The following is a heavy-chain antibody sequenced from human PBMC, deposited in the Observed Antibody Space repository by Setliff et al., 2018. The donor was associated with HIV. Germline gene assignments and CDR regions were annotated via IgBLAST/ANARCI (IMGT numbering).Heavy chain of an antibody. Sequence: PSETLSLTCTVSGVSVSSGGYYWSWIRQHPGKGLEWIGYVYYTGTSYFNPSLKSRITISVDTSKNHFSLKLGFVTAADTAVYYCARGESTTWDLAEYFQHWAQGTLVTVSS. CDR2: VYYTGTS. CDR3: ARGESTTWDLAEYFQH. J-gene: IGHJ1*01. CDR1: GVSVSSGGYY. V-gene: IGHV4-31*03. D-gene: IGHD2-2*01.